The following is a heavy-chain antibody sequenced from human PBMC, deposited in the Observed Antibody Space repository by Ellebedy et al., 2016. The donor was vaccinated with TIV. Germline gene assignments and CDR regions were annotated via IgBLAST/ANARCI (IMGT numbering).Heavy chain of an antibody. V-gene: IGHV1-46*01. CDR2: INPSGCST. D-gene: IGHD3-10*01. CDR3: ARGKGRYFDY. Sequence: AASVTVSCKASGYTFTSYYIHWMRQAPGQGPEWMGMINPSGCSTSYAQKFQGRVTMTRDTSTSTVYMDLSSLRSEDTAVYYCARGKGRYFDYWGQGTLVTVSS. CDR1: GYTFTSYY. J-gene: IGHJ4*02.